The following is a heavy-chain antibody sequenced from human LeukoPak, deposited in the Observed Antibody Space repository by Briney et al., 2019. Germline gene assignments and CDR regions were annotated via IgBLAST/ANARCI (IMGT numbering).Heavy chain of an antibody. CDR2: IKQDGSEK. CDR1: GFTFSSYW. Sequence: GSLRLSCAASGFTFSSYWMSWVRQAPGKGLEWVANIKQDGSEKYYVDSVKGRFTISRDNAKNSLYLRMNSLRAEDTAVYYCAREVYCSSTSCYTGYFQHWGQGTLVTVSS. CDR3: AREVYCSSTSCYTGYFQH. V-gene: IGHV3-7*01. J-gene: IGHJ1*01. D-gene: IGHD2-2*02.